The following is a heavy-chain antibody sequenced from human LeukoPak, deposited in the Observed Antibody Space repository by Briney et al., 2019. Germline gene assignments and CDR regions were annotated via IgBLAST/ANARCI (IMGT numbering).Heavy chain of an antibody. D-gene: IGHD6-6*01. CDR3: ARESSSSNGWLDFDY. CDR2: IYYSGST. V-gene: IGHV4-39*07. CDR1: GGSISSSSYY. J-gene: IGHJ4*02. Sequence: NTSETLSLTCTVSGGSISSSSYYWGWIRQPPGKGLEWIGSIYYSGSTYYNPSLKSRVTISVDTSKNQFSLKLSSVTAADTAVYYCARESSSSNGWLDFDYWGQGTLVTVSS.